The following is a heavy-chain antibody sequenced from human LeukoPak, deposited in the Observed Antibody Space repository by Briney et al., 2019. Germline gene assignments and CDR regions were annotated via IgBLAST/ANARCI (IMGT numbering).Heavy chain of an antibody. J-gene: IGHJ4*02. CDR3: ARGSGIVVVPAAIFGCDY. Sequence: PSETLSLTCTVSGGSISSSSYYWGWLRQPPGKGLEWFGSIYYSGSTYYNPSLKSPVTISVATYKNQFSLKLSSVTAADTAVYYCARGSGIVVVPAAIFGCDYWGQGTLVTVSS. V-gene: IGHV4-39*01. D-gene: IGHD2-2*02. CDR1: GGSISSSSYY. CDR2: IYYSGST.